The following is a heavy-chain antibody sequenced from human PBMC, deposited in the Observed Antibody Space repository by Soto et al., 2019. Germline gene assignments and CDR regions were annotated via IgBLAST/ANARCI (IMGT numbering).Heavy chain of an antibody. CDR2: IYYSGST. D-gene: IGHD6-13*01. CDR1: GGSISSSAYY. CDR3: ARGYSSSWYAWFDP. Sequence: SETLSLTCTVSGGSISSSAYYWGWIRQPPGKGLEWIGSIYYSGSTYYNPSLKSRVTISVDTSKNQFSLKLSSVTAADTAVYYCARGYSSSWYAWFDPWGQGTLVTVSS. V-gene: IGHV4-39*07. J-gene: IGHJ5*02.